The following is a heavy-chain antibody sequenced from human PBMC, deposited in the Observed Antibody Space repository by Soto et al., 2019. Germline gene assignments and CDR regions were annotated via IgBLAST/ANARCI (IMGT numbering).Heavy chain of an antibody. D-gene: IGHD6-13*01. CDR3: AKHRNNTWYEIDY. J-gene: IGHJ4*02. CDR1: GLTFSSYA. CDR2: MSSSGGST. Sequence: EVQLLESGGGLVQPGGSLRLSCAASGLTFSSYAMSWVRQAPGKGLEWVSVMSSSGGSTYSADSVKGRFTISRDNSKNTLYLQMNSLRAADTAVYYCAKHRNNTWYEIDYWGQGTLVTVSS. V-gene: IGHV3-23*01.